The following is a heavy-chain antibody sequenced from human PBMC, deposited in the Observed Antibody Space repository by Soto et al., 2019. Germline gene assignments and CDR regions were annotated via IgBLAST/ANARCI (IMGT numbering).Heavy chain of an antibody. CDR3: ARELSRGGYYYDSSGYYVIGAFDI. D-gene: IGHD3-22*01. CDR2: IIPIFGTA. V-gene: IGHV1-69*01. CDR1: GGTFSSYA. J-gene: IGHJ3*02. Sequence: QVQLVQSGAEVKKPGSSVKVSCKASGGTFSSYAISWVRQAPGQGLEWMGGIIPIFGTANYAQKFQGRVTITADESTSTAYMELSSLRSEDTAVYYCARELSRGGYYYDSSGYYVIGAFDIWGQGTMVTVSS.